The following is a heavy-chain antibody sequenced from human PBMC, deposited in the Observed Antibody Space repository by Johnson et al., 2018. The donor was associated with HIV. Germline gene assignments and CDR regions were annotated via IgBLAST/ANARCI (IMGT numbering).Heavy chain of an antibody. CDR3: ARAYTYGAFDI. J-gene: IGHJ3*02. CDR2: ISYDGNNK. CDR1: GFTFSSYA. V-gene: IGHV3-30*03. Sequence: QVQLVESGGGLVQPGGSLRLSCAASGFTFSSYAMSWVRQAPGKGLEWVAVISYDGNNKYYADSVKGRFTISRDNSKNTLYMQMNSLRGEDTAVYFCARAYTYGAFDIWGQGTIVTVSS. D-gene: IGHD5-18*01.